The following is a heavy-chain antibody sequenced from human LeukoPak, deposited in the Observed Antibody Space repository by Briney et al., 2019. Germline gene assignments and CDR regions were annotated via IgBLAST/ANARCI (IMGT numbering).Heavy chain of an antibody. V-gene: IGHV4-34*01. CDR2: INHIGTT. J-gene: IGHJ3*02. CDR1: GGSFSGYF. D-gene: IGHD5-24*01. Sequence: SETLSLTCGVYGGSFSGYFWSWVRQPPEKGLERIGEINHIGTTNYSPSLKSRVTISMDRSKSQFSLKLTSVTAADTAMYYCARRDVRHGGTAFDIWGQGTMVTVSS. CDR3: ARRDVRHGGTAFDI.